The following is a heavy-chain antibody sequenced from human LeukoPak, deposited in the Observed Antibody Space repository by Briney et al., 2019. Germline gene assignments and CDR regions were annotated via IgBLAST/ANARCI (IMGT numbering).Heavy chain of an antibody. V-gene: IGHV4-59*08. CDR2: IYYSGST. J-gene: IGHJ4*02. Sequence: SETLSLTCTVSGGSISSYYWSWIRQPPGKGLEWIGYIYYSGSTNYNPSLKSRVTISVDTSKNQFSLKLSSETAADTAVYYCARLITATGLIYWGQGTLVTVSS. CDR3: ARLITATGLIY. D-gene: IGHD1-20*01. CDR1: GGSISSYY.